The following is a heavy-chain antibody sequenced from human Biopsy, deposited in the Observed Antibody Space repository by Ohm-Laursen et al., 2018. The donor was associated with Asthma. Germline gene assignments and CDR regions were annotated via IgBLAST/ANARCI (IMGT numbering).Heavy chain of an antibody. CDR3: VRWRSGYPDHYFDF. D-gene: IGHD1-1*01. CDR1: GFVFSQCG. V-gene: IGHV3-30*03. Sequence: SLRLSCTASGFVFSQCGMHWVRQGPGKGLEWVALVSSDGHNKYYEDSVKGRFTISRDNSKNTLDLQMNSLRGDDTAVYYCVRWRSGYPDHYFDFWGLGTLVTVSS. CDR2: VSSDGHNK. J-gene: IGHJ4*02.